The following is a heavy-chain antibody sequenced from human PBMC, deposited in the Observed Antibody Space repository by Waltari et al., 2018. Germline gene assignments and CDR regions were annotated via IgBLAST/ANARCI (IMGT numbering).Heavy chain of an antibody. CDR3: ARDKGSVTTSNWFDP. CDR2: ISSSSSYI. CDR1: GFTFSSYS. D-gene: IGHD4-17*01. Sequence: EVQLVESGGGLVKPGGSLRLSCAASGFTFSSYSMNWVRQAPGKGLEWVSSISSSSSYIYYADSVKGRFTISRDNAKNSLYLQMNSLRAEDTAVYYCARDKGSVTTSNWFDPWGQGTLVTVSS. J-gene: IGHJ5*02. V-gene: IGHV3-21*01.